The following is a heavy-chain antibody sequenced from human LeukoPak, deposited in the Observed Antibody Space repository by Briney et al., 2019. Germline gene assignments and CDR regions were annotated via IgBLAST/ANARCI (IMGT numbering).Heavy chain of an antibody. CDR2: IWYDGSNK. J-gene: IGHJ4*02. CDR3: ARDGGGVRYFDWENTPNYFDY. Sequence: GGSLRLSCAASGFTFSNYGVHWVRQAPGKGLEWVAVIWYDGSNKYYADSVKGRFTISRDNSKNTLYLQMNSLRAEDTAVYYCARDGGGVRYFDWENTPNYFDYWGQGALVTVSS. V-gene: IGHV3-33*01. D-gene: IGHD3-9*01. CDR1: GFTFSNYG.